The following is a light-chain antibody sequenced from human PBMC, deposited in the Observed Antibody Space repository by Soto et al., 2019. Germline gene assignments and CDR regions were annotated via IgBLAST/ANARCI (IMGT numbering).Light chain of an antibody. V-gene: IGKV3-20*01. Sequence: EIVLTQSPGTLSLAPGERATLSCRASQSVSSTYLAWYQQKPGQAPRLLIYGTSSRATAIPDRFSGSGSGTDFTLTINRLEPEDFAVYYCQQYDSSPPRYTFGQGTKLEIK. CDR3: QQYDSSPPRYT. CDR2: GTS. CDR1: QSVSSTY. J-gene: IGKJ2*01.